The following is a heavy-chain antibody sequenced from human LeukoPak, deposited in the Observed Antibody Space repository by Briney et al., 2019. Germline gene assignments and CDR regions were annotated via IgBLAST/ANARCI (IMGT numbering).Heavy chain of an antibody. J-gene: IGHJ4*02. V-gene: IGHV4-59*12. CDR1: GSSISSYY. D-gene: IGHD6-13*01. CDR2: IYYSGST. CDR3: ARDLAASSSY. Sequence: SETLSLTCTVSGSSISSYYWSWIRQPPGKGLEWIGYIYYSGSTNYNPSLKSRVTISVDTSKNQFSLKLSSVTAADTAVYYCARDLAASSSYWSQGTLVTVSS.